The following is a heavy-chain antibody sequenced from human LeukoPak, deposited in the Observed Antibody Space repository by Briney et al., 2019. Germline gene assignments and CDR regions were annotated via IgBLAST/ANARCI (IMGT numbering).Heavy chain of an antibody. CDR2: IRYDGSNK. Sequence: GGSLRLSCAASGFSFSSYGMHWVRQAPGKGLEWVAFIRYDGSNKYYADSVKGRFTISRDNSKNTLYLQMNSLRVGDTAVYYCAKPHFDDWGQGTLVTVSS. CDR1: GFSFSSYG. J-gene: IGHJ4*02. CDR3: AKPHFDD. V-gene: IGHV3-30*02.